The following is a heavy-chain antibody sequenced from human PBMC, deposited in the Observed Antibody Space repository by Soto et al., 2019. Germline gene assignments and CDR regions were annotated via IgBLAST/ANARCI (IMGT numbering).Heavy chain of an antibody. CDR2: ISAYNGNT. V-gene: IGHV1-18*01. Sequence: QVQLVQSGAEVKKPGASVKVSCKASGYTFTSYGISWVRQAPGQGLEWMGWISAYNGNTNYAQKLQGRVTMTRDTSISTAYMELSRLRSDDTAVYYCARRTLSDGMDVWGQGTTVTVSS. J-gene: IGHJ6*02. CDR1: GYTFTSYG. CDR3: ARRTLSDGMDV.